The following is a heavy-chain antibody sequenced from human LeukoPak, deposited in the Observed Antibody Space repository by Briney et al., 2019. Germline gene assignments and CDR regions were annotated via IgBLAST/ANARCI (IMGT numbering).Heavy chain of an antibody. D-gene: IGHD1-26*01. Sequence: GGSLRLSCAASGCTFSNYWMYWVRHGPGKGLVWVSRINSDGGSTSYADSVKGRFTISRDNAKNTLYLEMNSLRAEDTAVYYCARDNSIVGATLDYWAREPWSPSPQ. CDR1: GCTFSNYW. V-gene: IGHV3-74*01. J-gene: IGHJ4*02. CDR2: INSDGGST. CDR3: ARDNSIVGATLDY.